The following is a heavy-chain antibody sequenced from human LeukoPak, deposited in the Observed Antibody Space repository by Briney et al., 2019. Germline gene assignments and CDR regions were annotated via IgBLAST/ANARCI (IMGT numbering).Heavy chain of an antibody. V-gene: IGHV3-48*03. Sequence: PGGSLRLSCVASGFTFNTYEMNWVRQAPGKGLEWVSYISSSGSTTYYADSVKGRFTISRDNAKNSLYLQINSLRAEDTAVYYCARDRNNVVDYWGQGTLVTVSS. CDR3: ARDRNNVVDY. CDR2: ISSSGSTT. J-gene: IGHJ4*02. CDR1: GFTFNTYE. D-gene: IGHD1-14*01.